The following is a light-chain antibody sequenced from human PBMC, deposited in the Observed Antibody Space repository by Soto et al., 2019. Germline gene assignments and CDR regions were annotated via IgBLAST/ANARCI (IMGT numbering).Light chain of an antibody. CDR2: SNN. CDR1: SSNIGSNV. Sequence: QSVLAQPPSASGTPGQRVTISCSGSSSNIGSNVVNWFQQLPGTAPKLRIYSNNQRPSGVPDRFSGSKSGTSASLAISGLQSEDGADYYCATWDDSLNCYVFGTGTKVTVL. CDR3: ATWDDSLNCYV. J-gene: IGLJ1*01. V-gene: IGLV1-44*01.